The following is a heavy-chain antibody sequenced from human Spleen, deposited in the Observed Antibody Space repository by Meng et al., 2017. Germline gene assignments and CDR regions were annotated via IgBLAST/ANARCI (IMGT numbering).Heavy chain of an antibody. Sequence: SVKVSCKASGGTFSSYTISWVRQAPGQGLEWMGRIIPILGIANYAQKFQGRVTITADKSTSTAYMELSSLRSEDTAVYYCARDQGMYYYGSGSYYKSPHERGFDIWGQGTMVTVSS. J-gene: IGHJ3*02. CDR3: ARDQGMYYYGSGSYYKSPHERGFDI. V-gene: IGHV1-69*04. CDR1: GGTFSSYT. CDR2: IIPILGIA. D-gene: IGHD3-10*01.